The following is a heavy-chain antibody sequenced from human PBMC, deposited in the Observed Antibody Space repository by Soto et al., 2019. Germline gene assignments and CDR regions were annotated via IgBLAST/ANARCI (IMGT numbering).Heavy chain of an antibody. Sequence: GASVKVSCKASGGTFSSYAISWVRQAPGQGLEWMGGIIPIFGTANYAQKFQGRVTITADESTSTAYMELSSLRSEDTAVYYCARSTYYYDSSGYHDAFDIWGQGTMVTV. CDR3: ARSTYYYDSSGYHDAFDI. CDR2: IIPIFGTA. V-gene: IGHV1-69*13. CDR1: GGTFSSYA. J-gene: IGHJ3*02. D-gene: IGHD3-22*01.